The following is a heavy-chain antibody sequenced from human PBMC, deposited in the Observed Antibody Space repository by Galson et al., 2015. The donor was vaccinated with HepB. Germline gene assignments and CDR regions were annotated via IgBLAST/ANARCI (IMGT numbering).Heavy chain of an antibody. D-gene: IGHD3-16*01. CDR2: IYYSGGT. J-gene: IGHJ2*01. Sequence: ETLSLTCTVTGGSISPYYWSWFRQPPGKGLEWIGYIYYSGGTNYNPSLRSRATISVDTSKNQFSLKLRSVTAADTAVHYCARHGGDRPFYWNFDLWGRGTLVSVSS. CDR1: GGSISPYY. CDR3: ARHGGDRPFYWNFDL. V-gene: IGHV4-59*08.